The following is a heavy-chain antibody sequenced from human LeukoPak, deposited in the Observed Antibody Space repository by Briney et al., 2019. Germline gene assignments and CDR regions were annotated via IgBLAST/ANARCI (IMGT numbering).Heavy chain of an antibody. CDR2: INHSGRT. Sequence: SETLSLTCAVYGGSFSDYFWGWIRQPPEKGLEWIGEINHSGRTYYNPSLKSRVTISVDTSKNQFSLNLSSVTAADTAVYYCARDVVVVPAAIHYGMDVWGQGTTVTVSS. V-gene: IGHV4-34*01. J-gene: IGHJ6*02. CDR3: ARDVVVVPAAIHYGMDV. D-gene: IGHD2-2*01. CDR1: GGSFSDYF.